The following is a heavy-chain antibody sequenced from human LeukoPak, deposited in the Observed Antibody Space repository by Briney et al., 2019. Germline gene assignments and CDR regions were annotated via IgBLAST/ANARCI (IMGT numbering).Heavy chain of an antibody. D-gene: IGHD5-18*01. J-gene: IGHJ4*02. CDR2: MNPNSGNT. CDR1: GYTFTSYD. Sequence: ASVKVSCKASGYTFTSYDINWVRQATGEGLEWVGWMNPNSGNTGYAQKFQGRVTMTRNTSISTAYMELSSLRSEDTAVYYCARGRIVYSYGYGSRISYYFDYWGQGTLVTVSS. CDR3: ARGRIVYSYGYGSRISYYFDY. V-gene: IGHV1-8*01.